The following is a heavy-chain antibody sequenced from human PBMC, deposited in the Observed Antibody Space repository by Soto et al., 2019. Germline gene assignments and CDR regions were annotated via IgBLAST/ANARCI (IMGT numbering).Heavy chain of an antibody. V-gene: IGHV1-69*12. CDR3: ARVYVVRGVYYYGMDV. D-gene: IGHD3-10*01. CDR1: GGTFSSYA. J-gene: IGHJ6*02. CDR2: IIPIFGTA. Sequence: QVQLVQSGAEVKKPGSSVKVSCKASGGTFSSYAISWVRQAPGQGLEWMGGIIPIFGTANYAQKFQGRVTIAADESTSTAYMELSSLRSENTAVYYCARVYVVRGVYYYGMDVWGQGTTVTVSS.